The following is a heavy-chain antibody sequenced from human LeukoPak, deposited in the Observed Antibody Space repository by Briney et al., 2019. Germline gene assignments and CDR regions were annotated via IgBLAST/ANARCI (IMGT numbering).Heavy chain of an antibody. CDR2: MNPNSGNT. J-gene: IGHJ4*02. Sequence: ASVKVSCKASGYTFTSYDINWVRQATGQGLEWMGWMNPNSGNTGYAQKFQGRVTMTRNTPISTAYMELSSLRSEDTAVYYCAKGGLLVASFDYWGQGTLVTVSS. CDR1: GYTFTSYD. V-gene: IGHV1-8*01. CDR3: AKGGLLVASFDY. D-gene: IGHD5-12*01.